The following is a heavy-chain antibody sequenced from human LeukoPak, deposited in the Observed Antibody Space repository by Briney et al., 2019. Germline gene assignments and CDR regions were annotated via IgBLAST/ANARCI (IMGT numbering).Heavy chain of an antibody. V-gene: IGHV4-34*01. Sequence: SETLSLTCAVYGGSFSSYYWSWIRQPPGKGLEWIGEINDSGSTNYNPSLKSRVTISVDTSKNRFSLKVSSVTAADTAVYYCARVSSVWIKDYYYYMDVWGKGTTVTVSS. D-gene: IGHD5-12*01. CDR3: ARVSSVWIKDYYYYMDV. CDR2: INDSGST. CDR1: GGSFSSYY. J-gene: IGHJ6*03.